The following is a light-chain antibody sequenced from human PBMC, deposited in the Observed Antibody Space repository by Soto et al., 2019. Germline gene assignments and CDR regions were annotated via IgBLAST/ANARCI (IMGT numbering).Light chain of an antibody. V-gene: IGKV1-12*01. CDR2: AAF. J-gene: IGKJ5*01. Sequence: DIQMTQSPSSVSASVGDRVTISCRASEDINSRLAWYQQKPGYAPKLLIYAAFILQSGVPSRFSGYGSGTDFTLSISSLQPEDFATYYCQQADSFPITFGQGTRLEIK. CDR1: EDINSR. CDR3: QQADSFPIT.